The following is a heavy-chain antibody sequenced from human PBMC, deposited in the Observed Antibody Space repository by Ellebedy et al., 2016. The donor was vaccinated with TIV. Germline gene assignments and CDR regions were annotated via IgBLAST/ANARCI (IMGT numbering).Heavy chain of an antibody. D-gene: IGHD3-10*01. J-gene: IGHJ4*02. CDR1: GFTFRSYE. CDR2: ISTSGRTI. Sequence: GESLKISCAASGFTFRSYEMNWVRQAPGKGLEWVSYISTSGRTIYYADSVKGRFTISRDNSKNTLFLEMNSLRAEDTAIYYCAGLWFGDSPRDNSDYWGRGTLVTVSS. V-gene: IGHV3-48*03. CDR3: AGLWFGDSPRDNSDY.